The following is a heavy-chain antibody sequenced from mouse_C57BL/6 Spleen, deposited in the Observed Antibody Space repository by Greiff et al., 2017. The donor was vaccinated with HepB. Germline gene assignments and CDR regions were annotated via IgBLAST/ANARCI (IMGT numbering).Heavy chain of an antibody. Sequence: EVMLVESGGGLVKPGGSLKLSCAASGFTFSSYAMSWVRQTPEKRLEWVATISDGGSYTYYPDNVKGRFTISRDNAKNNLYLQMSHLKSEDTAMYYCARGRNYYGSSYDYFDYWGQGTTLTVSS. V-gene: IGHV5-4*03. D-gene: IGHD1-1*01. CDR3: ARGRNYYGSSYDYFDY. CDR2: ISDGGSYT. J-gene: IGHJ2*01. CDR1: GFTFSSYA.